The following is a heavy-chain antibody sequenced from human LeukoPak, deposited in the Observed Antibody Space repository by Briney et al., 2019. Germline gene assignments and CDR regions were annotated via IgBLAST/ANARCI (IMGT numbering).Heavy chain of an antibody. Sequence: SETLSLTSAVYGGSFSGYYWSWLGQPPRKGLEWCGEINHSGSTNYNPTLKSRVTISVDTSKNQFSLQLSSVTAADTAVYYCARGREQQLPIPPFDPWGQGTLVTASS. J-gene: IGHJ5*02. V-gene: IGHV4-34*01. D-gene: IGHD6-13*01. CDR2: INHSGST. CDR1: GGSFSGYY. CDR3: ARGREQQLPIPPFDP.